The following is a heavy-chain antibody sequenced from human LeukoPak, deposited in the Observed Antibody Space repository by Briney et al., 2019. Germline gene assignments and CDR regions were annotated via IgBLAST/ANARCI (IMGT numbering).Heavy chain of an antibody. V-gene: IGHV4-59*08. Sequence: SETLSLTCSVSGGSISSLYWSWIRQPPGKGLEWIGYIYYTGSTNYNPSLKSRVTIFVDTSKNQFSLRLSSVTAADTAVYYCARHRAYSSWYPFDYWGQGTLVTVSS. CDR2: IYYTGST. J-gene: IGHJ4*02. CDR3: ARHRAYSSWYPFDY. D-gene: IGHD6-13*01. CDR1: GGSISSLY.